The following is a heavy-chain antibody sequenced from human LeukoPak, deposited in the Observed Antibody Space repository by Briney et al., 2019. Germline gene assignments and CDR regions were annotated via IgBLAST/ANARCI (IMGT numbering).Heavy chain of an antibody. D-gene: IGHD2-2*01. Sequence: SVKVSCKAPGGTFSSYAISWVRQASGQGLEWMGGIIPIFGTANYAQKFQGRVTITADKSTSTAYMELSSLRSEDTAVYYCARVPAATPNNWFDPWGQGTLVTVSS. CDR3: ARVPAATPNNWFDP. CDR1: GGTFSSYA. CDR2: IIPIFGTA. V-gene: IGHV1-69*06. J-gene: IGHJ5*02.